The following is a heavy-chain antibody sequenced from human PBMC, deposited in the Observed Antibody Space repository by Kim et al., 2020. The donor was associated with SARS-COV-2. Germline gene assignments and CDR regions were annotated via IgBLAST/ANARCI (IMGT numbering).Heavy chain of an antibody. CDR2: ISYDGSNK. Sequence: GGSLRLSCAASGFIFSSYAMHWVRQAPGKGLEWVAVISYDGSNKYYADSVKGRFTISRDNSKNTLYLQMNSLRAEDTAVYYCARDSPGYSSGWYPAYWGQGTLVTVSS. V-gene: IGHV3-30*04. CDR1: GFIFSSYA. J-gene: IGHJ4*02. D-gene: IGHD6-19*01. CDR3: ARDSPGYSSGWYPAY.